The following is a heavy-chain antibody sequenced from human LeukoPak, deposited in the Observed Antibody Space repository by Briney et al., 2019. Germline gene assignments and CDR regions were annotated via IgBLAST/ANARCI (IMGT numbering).Heavy chain of an antibody. Sequence: GGSLRLSCAASEFTFSSYTMHWVRQAPGKGLEWVAVISYDGNHKYYGDSVKGRFTISRDNSRNTLYLQMDSLKTEDTAVYYCAKGELHFNTCSFDYWGQGTLVTVSS. CDR2: ISYDGNHK. CDR1: EFTFSSYT. CDR3: AKGELHFNTCSFDY. D-gene: IGHD1-26*01. J-gene: IGHJ4*02. V-gene: IGHV3-30*04.